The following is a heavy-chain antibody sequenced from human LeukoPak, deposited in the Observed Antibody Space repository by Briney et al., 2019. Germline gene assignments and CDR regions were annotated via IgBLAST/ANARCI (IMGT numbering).Heavy chain of an antibody. CDR1: GYTFTGSY. Sequence: ASVKVSCKASGYTFTGSYMHWVRQAPGQGLEWMGWIYPSNGGTNYAQKFQGRVTMTRDTSISTAYMELRSLRSEDTAVYYCATGSSSLDYWGQGTLVTVSS. V-gene: IGHV1-2*02. CDR3: ATGSSSLDY. CDR2: IYPSNGGT. D-gene: IGHD6-13*01. J-gene: IGHJ4*02.